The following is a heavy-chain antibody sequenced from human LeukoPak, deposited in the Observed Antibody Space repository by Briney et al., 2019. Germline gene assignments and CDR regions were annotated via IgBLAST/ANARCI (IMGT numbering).Heavy chain of an antibody. CDR1: GYSFTSYW. J-gene: IGHJ3*02. CDR2: IYPGDSGT. D-gene: IGHD6-19*01. V-gene: IGHV5-51*01. CDR3: ARQGEQWLVLADAFDI. Sequence: GESLKISCKGSGYSFTSYWIGWVRQMPGKGLEWMGIIYPGDSGTRYSPSFQGQVTISADKSISTAYLQWSSLKASDTAMYYCARQGEQWLVLADAFDIWGQGTMVTVSS.